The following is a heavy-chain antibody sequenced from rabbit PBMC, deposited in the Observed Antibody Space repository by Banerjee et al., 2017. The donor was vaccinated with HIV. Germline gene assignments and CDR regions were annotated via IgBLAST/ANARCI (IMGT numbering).Heavy chain of an antibody. V-gene: IGHV1S40*01. J-gene: IGHJ4*01. Sequence: QSLEESGGDLVKPGASLTLTCTASGFTLSSYWMCWVRQAPGKGLELIACIYTGSGGSAYYASWAKGRFTISKTSSATVTLQMTSLTAADTATYFCARKYSAYDLWGPGTLVTVS. CDR2: IYTGSGGSA. CDR1: GFTLSSYW. CDR3: ARKYSAYDL. D-gene: IGHD3-1*01.